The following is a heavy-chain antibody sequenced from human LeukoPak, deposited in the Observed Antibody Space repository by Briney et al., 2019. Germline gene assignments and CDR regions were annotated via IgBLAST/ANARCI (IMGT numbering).Heavy chain of an antibody. CDR1: GGTFSSYA. D-gene: IGHD3-22*01. CDR3: ARDRPAKNYYDSSGYYHFDY. CDR2: IIPIFGTA. Sequence: SVKVSCKASGGTFSSYAVSWVRQAPGQGLEWMGGIIPIFGTANYAQKFQGRVTITADKSTSTAYMELSSLRSEDTAVYYCARDRPAKNYYDSSGYYHFDYWGQGTLVTVSS. J-gene: IGHJ4*02. V-gene: IGHV1-69*06.